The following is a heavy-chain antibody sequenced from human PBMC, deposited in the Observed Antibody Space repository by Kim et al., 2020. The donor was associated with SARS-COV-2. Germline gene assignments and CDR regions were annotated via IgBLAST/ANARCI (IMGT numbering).Heavy chain of an antibody. J-gene: IGHJ4*02. CDR3: ARPAFDY. CDR2: HSGST. Sequence: HSGSTNYNPSLKSRVTISVDTSKNQFSLKLSSVTAADTAVYYCARPAFDYWGQGTLVTVSS. V-gene: IGHV4-34*01.